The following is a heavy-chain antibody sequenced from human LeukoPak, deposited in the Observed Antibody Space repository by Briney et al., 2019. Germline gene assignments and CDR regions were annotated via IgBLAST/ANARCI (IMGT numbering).Heavy chain of an antibody. V-gene: IGHV3-23*01. CDR3: AISGFGDFDI. CDR2: VSENGDST. Sequence: PGGSLRLSCAASGFTISSYVLSWVRQAPGKGLEWVSGVSENGDSTNYAGSVKGRLTISRDNSKNTVYLQMNSLSAEDTAIYYCAISGFGDFDIWGQGTMVTVSS. CDR1: GFTISSYV. J-gene: IGHJ3*02. D-gene: IGHD3-22*01.